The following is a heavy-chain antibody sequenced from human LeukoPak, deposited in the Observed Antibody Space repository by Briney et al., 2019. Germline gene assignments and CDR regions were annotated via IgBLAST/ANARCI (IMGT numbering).Heavy chain of an antibody. D-gene: IGHD3-10*01. CDR1: GFTFNTYA. J-gene: IGHJ4*02. CDR3: ARPQVVVLNPFDY. V-gene: IGHV3-23*01. Sequence: PGGSLRLSCAASGFTFNTYAMSWVHQAPGKGLEWVSAITGSADRTHYADSVKGRFSISRDNSKNTVYLQMNSLRAKDTAGDFCARPQVVVLNPFDYWGQGTLVTVSS. CDR2: ITGSADRT.